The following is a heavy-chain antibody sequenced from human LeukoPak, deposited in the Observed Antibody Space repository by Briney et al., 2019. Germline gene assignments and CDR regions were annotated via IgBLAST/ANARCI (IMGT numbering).Heavy chain of an antibody. CDR2: IYSSGST. CDR1: GGSISSYY. CDR3: ASPRAIYDYVWGSYRYGLDY. Sequence: SETLSLTCTVSGGSISSYYWSWIRQPAGKGLEWIGRIYSSGSTNYNRSLKSRVTMSVDTSKNQFSLKLSSVTAADTAVYYCASPRAIYDYVWGSYRYGLDYWGQGTLVTVSS. D-gene: IGHD3-16*02. J-gene: IGHJ4*02. V-gene: IGHV4-4*07.